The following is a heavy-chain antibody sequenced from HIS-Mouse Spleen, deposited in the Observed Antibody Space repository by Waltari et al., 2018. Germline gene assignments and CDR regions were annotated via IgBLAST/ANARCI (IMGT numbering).Heavy chain of an antibody. V-gene: IGHV3-66*01. J-gene: IGHJ4*02. CDR3: ARGLTGFVYYFDY. Sequence: EVQLVESGGGLVQPGGSLRLSCAASGFTVRSNYMSWVRQAPGKGLEWVSVIYSGGSTYYADSVKGRFTISRDNSKNTLYLQMNSLRAEDTAVYYCARGLTGFVYYFDYWGQGTLVTVSS. CDR1: GFTVRSNY. D-gene: IGHD7-27*01. CDR2: IYSGGST.